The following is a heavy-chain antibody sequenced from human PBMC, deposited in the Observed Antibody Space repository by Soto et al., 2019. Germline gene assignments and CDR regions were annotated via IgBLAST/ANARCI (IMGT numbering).Heavy chain of an antibody. Sequence: TLSLTCAISGDSVSSNSAAWNWIRQSPSRGLEWLGRTYYRSKWYNDYAVSVKSRITINPDTSKNQFSLQLNSVTHGDTAVYYCASGAGIAVAGEYYYYYYGMDVWGQGTTVTV. CDR1: GDSVSSNSAA. CDR2: TYYRSKWYN. D-gene: IGHD6-19*01. CDR3: ASGAGIAVAGEYYYYYYGMDV. J-gene: IGHJ6*02. V-gene: IGHV6-1*01.